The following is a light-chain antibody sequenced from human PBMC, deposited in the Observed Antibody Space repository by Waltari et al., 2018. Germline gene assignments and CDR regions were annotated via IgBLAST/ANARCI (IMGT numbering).Light chain of an antibody. CDR2: WAS. CDR3: QQYYSAPWT. V-gene: IGKV4-1*01. CDR1: QSIFYSSNNKNY. Sequence: DIVMTQSPDSLAVSLGERATTNSHSSQSIFYSSNNKNYLAWFPQKPGQPPKLLIYWASTRQSGVPDRFSGSGSGTDFTLTISSLQAEDVAVYYCQQYYSAPWTFGQGTKVEIK. J-gene: IGKJ1*01.